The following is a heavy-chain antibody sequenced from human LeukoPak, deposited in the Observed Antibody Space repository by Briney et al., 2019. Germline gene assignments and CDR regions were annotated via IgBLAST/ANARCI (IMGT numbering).Heavy chain of an antibody. CDR2: IHHSGTT. V-gene: IGHV4-59*01. CDR3: ARTPRERCPGTTCYPYFDY. J-gene: IGHJ4*02. D-gene: IGHD2/OR15-2a*01. Sequence: SETLSLTCTVSGDSIDTYYWSWIRQSPDKGLEWIGFIHHSGTTNYNPSFRSRVIMSVDTSKNHFSLKLTSVTAADTAVYYCARTPRERCPGTTCYPYFDYWGQGTLVTVSS. CDR1: GDSIDTYY.